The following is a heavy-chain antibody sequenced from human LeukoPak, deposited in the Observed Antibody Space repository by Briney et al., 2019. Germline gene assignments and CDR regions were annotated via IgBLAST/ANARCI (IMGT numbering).Heavy chain of an antibody. Sequence: GGSLRLSCAVSGFTFSNFEMNWVRQAPGKGLEWVSYISSSGSTIYYADSVKGRFTISRDNAKNLMYLQMNSLRAEDTAVYCCVLEGRDWGQGTLATVSS. CDR2: ISSSGSTI. V-gene: IGHV3-48*03. J-gene: IGHJ4*02. CDR1: GFTFSNFE. CDR3: VLEGRD.